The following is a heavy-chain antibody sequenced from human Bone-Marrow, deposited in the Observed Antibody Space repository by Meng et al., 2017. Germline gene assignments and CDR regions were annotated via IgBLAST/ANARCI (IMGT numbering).Heavy chain of an antibody. CDR1: GFTFSSYA. CDR3: ARAIKKGMYGYCSGGSCYTLGFDY. V-gene: IGHV3-23*01. D-gene: IGHD2-15*01. CDR2: ISGSGGST. Sequence: GGSLRLSCAASGFTFSSYAMSWVRQAPGKGLEWVSAISGSGGSTYYADSVKGRFTISRDNSKNTLYLQMNSLRAEDTAVYYCARAIKKGMYGYCSGGSCYTLGFDYWGQGTLVTVSS. J-gene: IGHJ4*02.